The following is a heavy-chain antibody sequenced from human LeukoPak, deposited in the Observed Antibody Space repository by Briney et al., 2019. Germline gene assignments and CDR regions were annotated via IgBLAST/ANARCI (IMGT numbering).Heavy chain of an antibody. J-gene: IGHJ3*02. D-gene: IGHD3-22*01. Sequence: GGSLRLSCAASGFTFSSYAMSWVRQAPGKGLEWVSAISGSGGSTYYADSVKGRFTISRDNGKTSLYLQMNSLRAEDTALYYCARVFYYGSTGTDAFDIWGQGTMVTVSS. CDR1: GFTFSSYA. CDR3: ARVFYYGSTGTDAFDI. V-gene: IGHV3-23*01. CDR2: ISGSGGST.